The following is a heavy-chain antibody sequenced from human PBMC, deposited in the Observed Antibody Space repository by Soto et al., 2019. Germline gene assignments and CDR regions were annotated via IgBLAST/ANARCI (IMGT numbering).Heavy chain of an antibody. CDR2: INQDGSEK. J-gene: IGHJ4*02. CDR1: GLTLSRYW. V-gene: IGHV3-7*01. Sequence: EAQLVESGGGLVQPGGSLRLSCAASGLTLSRYWLTWVRQAPGKGLEWVANINQDGSEKYYVDSVKGRFTISRDNAKNSLYLQMNSLRVEDTAVYYCASSGGFLLQGYWGQGTLVTVSS. CDR3: ASSGGFLLQGY. D-gene: IGHD2-15*01.